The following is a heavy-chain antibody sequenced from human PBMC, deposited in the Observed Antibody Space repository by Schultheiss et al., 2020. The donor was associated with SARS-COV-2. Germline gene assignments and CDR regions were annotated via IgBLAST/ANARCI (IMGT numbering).Heavy chain of an antibody. V-gene: IGHV3-74*01. J-gene: IGHJ6*03. CDR3: ARDSPVATGTTPYYYYYYYMDV. D-gene: IGHD1-1*01. CDR2: INSDGSST. CDR1: GFTFSSYS. Sequence: GGSLRLSCAASGFTFSSYSMNWVRQAPGKGLVWVSRINSDGSSTSYADSVKGRFTISRDNSKNTVYLQMSSLRPEDTAVYYCARDSPVATGTTPYYYYYYYMDVWGKGTTVTVAS.